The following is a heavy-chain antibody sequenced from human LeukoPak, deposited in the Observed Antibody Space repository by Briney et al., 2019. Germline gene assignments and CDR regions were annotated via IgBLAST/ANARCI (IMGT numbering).Heavy chain of an antibody. Sequence: GASVKVSCKASGYTFTAYYMHWVRQAPGQGLEWMGWINPNSGGTNYAQKFQGRVTMTRDASISTAYMELSRLRSDDTAVYYCARSNSSSWPYLALWGQGTLVTVSS. CDR3: ARSNSSSWPYLAL. J-gene: IGHJ4*02. D-gene: IGHD6-13*01. V-gene: IGHV1-2*02. CDR1: GYTFTAYY. CDR2: INPNSGGT.